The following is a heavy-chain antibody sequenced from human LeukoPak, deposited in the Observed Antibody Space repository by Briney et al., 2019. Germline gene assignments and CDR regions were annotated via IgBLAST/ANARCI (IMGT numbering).Heavy chain of an antibody. CDR1: GGSISSSSYY. V-gene: IGHV4-39*07. CDR3: ARDYYYDSSGYHPLGFY. Sequence: PSETLSLTCTVSGGSISSSSYYWGWIRQPPGKGLEWIGSIYYSGSTYYNPSLKSRVTISVDTSKNQFSLKLSSVTAADTAVYYCARDYYYDSSGYHPLGFYWGQGTLVTVSS. J-gene: IGHJ4*02. CDR2: IYYSGST. D-gene: IGHD3-22*01.